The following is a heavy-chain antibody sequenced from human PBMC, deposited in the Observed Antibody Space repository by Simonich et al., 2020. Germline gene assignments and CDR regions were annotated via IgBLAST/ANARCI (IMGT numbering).Heavy chain of an antibody. J-gene: IGHJ4*02. CDR3: ARAARGTWWYYYFDY. CDR2: ISAYKGNT. CDR1: GYTFTSYG. D-gene: IGHD2-15*01. V-gene: IGHV1-18*01. Sequence: QVQLVQSGAEVKKPGASVKVSCKASGYTFTSYGISWVRQAPGQGLEWVGWISAYKGNTNYAQKLQGRGTMTTDTSTSTAYMELRSLRSDDTAVYDCARAARGTWWYYYFDYWGQGTLVTVSS.